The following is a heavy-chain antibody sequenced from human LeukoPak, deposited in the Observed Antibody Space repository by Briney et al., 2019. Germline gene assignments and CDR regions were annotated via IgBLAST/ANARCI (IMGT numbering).Heavy chain of an antibody. V-gene: IGHV1-46*01. Sequence: ASVKVSCKASGYTFGSYYMHWVRQAPGQGLDWMGIINPSGGSTSYAQYFQGRVTMTRDTSTSTVYMELSSLRSEDTAVYYCARGDTVTIDAFDIWGRGTMVTVSS. CDR2: INPSGGST. CDR3: ARGDTVTIDAFDI. J-gene: IGHJ3*02. D-gene: IGHD4-17*01. CDR1: GYTFGSYY.